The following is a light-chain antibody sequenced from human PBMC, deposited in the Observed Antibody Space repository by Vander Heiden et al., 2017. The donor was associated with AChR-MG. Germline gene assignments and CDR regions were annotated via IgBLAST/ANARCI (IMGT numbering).Light chain of an antibody. Sequence: QSVLTQPPSASGTPGQRVTIPCSGSSSNIGSHEVHWYQQLPGTAPKLLIYSNYQRPSGVPDRFSGSRSGTSASLAISGLQSEDEADYYCAAWDNSLNGVVFGGGTKLTVL. V-gene: IGLV1-44*01. CDR3: AAWDNSLNGVV. J-gene: IGLJ2*01. CDR2: SNY. CDR1: SSNIGSHE.